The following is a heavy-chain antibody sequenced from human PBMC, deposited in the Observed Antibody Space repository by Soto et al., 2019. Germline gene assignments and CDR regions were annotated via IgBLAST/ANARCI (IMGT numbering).Heavy chain of an antibody. CDR3: ATFVVPASRQTDFDF. V-gene: IGHV4-39*01. CDR2: IYYSGTT. D-gene: IGHD2-21*02. J-gene: IGHJ4*02. Sequence: SETLSLTCTFSGGSISTSNYYCGWFRQPPGKGLDWIGNIYYSGTTYYNPSLKSRVTISVDTSKNQFSLKLNSVTAADTAVYYCATFVVPASRQTDFDFCGTGTLVTVSS. CDR1: GGSISTSNYY.